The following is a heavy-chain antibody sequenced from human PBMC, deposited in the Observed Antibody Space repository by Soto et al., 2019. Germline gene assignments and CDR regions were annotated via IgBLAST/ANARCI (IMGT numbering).Heavy chain of an antibody. D-gene: IGHD4-17*01. V-gene: IGHV4-30-2*01. CDR1: GGSISSGGYS. CDR3: ARLYGGNSGLFDY. CDR2: IYHSGST. Sequence: QLQLQESGSGLVKPSQTLSLTCAVSGGSISSGGYSWSWIRQPPGKGLEWIGYIYHSGSTYYNPSLKSRVTIAVDRSKNQFSLKLSSVTAADTAVYYCARLYGGNSGLFDYWGQGTLVTVSS. J-gene: IGHJ4*02.